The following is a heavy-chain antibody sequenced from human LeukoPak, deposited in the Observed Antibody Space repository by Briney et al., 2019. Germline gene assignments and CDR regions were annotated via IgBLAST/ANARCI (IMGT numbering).Heavy chain of an antibody. J-gene: IGHJ4*02. CDR1: GFTFSDYY. Sequence: GGSLRLSCAASGFTFSDYYMNWIRQAPGKGLEWVSYISGSESTIYYADSVKGRFTISRDNAKNSLYLQMNSLRADDTAVYYCARDLEEYCSGGSCSLFDYWGQGTLVTVSS. CDR2: ISGSESTI. V-gene: IGHV3-11*04. CDR3: ARDLEEYCSGGSCSLFDY. D-gene: IGHD2-15*01.